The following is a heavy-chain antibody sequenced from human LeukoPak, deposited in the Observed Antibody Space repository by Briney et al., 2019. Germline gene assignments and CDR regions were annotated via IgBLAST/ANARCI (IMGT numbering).Heavy chain of an antibody. V-gene: IGHV4-39*01. D-gene: IGHD5-12*01. Sequence: SETLSLTCTVSGGSISSSSYYWGWIRQPPGKGLEWIGCIYYSGSTYYNPSLKSRVTISVDTSKNQFSLKLSSVTPADTAVYYCASQGYSGYDNNAPPVHDYSYYYMDVWGKGTTVTVSS. CDR1: GGSISSSSYY. CDR3: ASQGYSGYDNNAPPVHDYSYYYMDV. CDR2: IYYSGST. J-gene: IGHJ6*03.